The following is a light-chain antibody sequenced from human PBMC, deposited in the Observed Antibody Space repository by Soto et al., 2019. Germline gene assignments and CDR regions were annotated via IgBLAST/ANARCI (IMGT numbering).Light chain of an antibody. CDR2: TTS. CDR3: QQCGGSPLFS. Sequence: EIVLTQSPATLSLSPGERATLSCRASQSVSRHLAWYQQKPGQAPRLLIHTTSTRATDIPDRFSGSGSGTDFTLTISRLEPEDFAVYYCQQCGGSPLFSFGPGTRVDI. CDR1: QSVSRH. V-gene: IGKV3-20*01. J-gene: IGKJ3*01.